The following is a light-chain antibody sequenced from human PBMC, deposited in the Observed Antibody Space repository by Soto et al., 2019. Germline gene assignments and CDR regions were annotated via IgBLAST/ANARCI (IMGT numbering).Light chain of an antibody. CDR2: DTS. V-gene: IGLV7-46*01. Sequence: QAVVTQEPSLTVSPGGTVTLTCGSSTGAVTSGHYPYWFQQKPGQAPRTLIYDTSKKHFWIPARFSGSLLGGKAALTLSGAQPEDEADYYCLLSYSGARPYVFGSGTKLTVL. CDR1: TGAVTSGHY. J-gene: IGLJ1*01. CDR3: LLSYSGARPYV.